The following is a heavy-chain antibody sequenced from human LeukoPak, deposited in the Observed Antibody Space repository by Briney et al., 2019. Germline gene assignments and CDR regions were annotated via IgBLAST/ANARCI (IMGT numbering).Heavy chain of an antibody. CDR2: IKQDGSEK. V-gene: IGHV3-7*01. Sequence: GGSLRLSCVASGFTFNSYWMNWVRQAPGKGLEWVASIKQDGSEKYYVDSVKGRFTISRDNAKNSLYLQMNSLRAEDTAVYYCAKPITISGATDAFDIWGQGTMVTVPS. CDR3: AKPITISGATDAFDI. CDR1: GFTFNSYW. D-gene: IGHD3-3*01. J-gene: IGHJ3*02.